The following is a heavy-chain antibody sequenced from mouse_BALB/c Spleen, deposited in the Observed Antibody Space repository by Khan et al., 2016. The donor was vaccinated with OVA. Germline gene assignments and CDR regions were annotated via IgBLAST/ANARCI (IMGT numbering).Heavy chain of an antibody. CDR3: ARDDWFAY. Sequence: EVQLVESGGGLVKPGGSLKLSCAASGFTFSNYAMSWVRQTPEKRLEWVASISSGDSTYYPDSVKGRFTISRDNDRNILYLQMSSLRSEDTAMYYCARDDWFAYWGQGTLVTVSA. J-gene: IGHJ3*01. V-gene: IGHV5-6-5*01. CDR2: ISSGDST. CDR1: GFTFSNYA.